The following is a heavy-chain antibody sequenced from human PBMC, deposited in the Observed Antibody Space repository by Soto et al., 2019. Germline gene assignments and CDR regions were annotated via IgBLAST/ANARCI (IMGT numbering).Heavy chain of an antibody. D-gene: IGHD3-3*01. CDR2: IYYSGSA. Sequence: SETLSLTCTVSGGSVSSGSYYWSWIRQPPGKGLEWIGYIYYSGSANYNPSLKSRVTISVDTSKNQFSLKLSSVTAADTAVYYCARMAIWSGYHTPWFDPWGQGPRSPSPQ. CDR1: GGSVSSGSYY. J-gene: IGHJ5*02. CDR3: ARMAIWSGYHTPWFDP. V-gene: IGHV4-61*01.